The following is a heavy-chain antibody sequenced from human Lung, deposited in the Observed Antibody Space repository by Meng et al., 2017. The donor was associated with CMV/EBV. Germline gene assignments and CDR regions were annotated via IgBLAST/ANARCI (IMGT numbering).Heavy chain of an antibody. V-gene: IGHV3-30*04. CDR1: GFTFSLYP. Sequence: GESXKISXAASGFTFSLYPMHWVRQAPGKGLEWLTVTSYDVITKHYADSVKGRFTISRDNSRNTLYLQMDSLRPEDTAMYYCARSPVLAGSDWVTDFWGQGXLVTVSS. D-gene: IGHD6-19*01. J-gene: IGHJ4*02. CDR2: TSYDVITK. CDR3: ARSPVLAGSDWVTDF.